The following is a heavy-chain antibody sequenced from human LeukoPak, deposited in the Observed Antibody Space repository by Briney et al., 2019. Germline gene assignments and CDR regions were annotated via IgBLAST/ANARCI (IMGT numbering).Heavy chain of an antibody. Sequence: EWMGWISAYNGNTNYAQKLQGRVTMPTDTSTSTAYMELRSLRSDDTAVYYCASVGDYFDYWGQGTLVTVSS. D-gene: IGHD3-16*01. CDR2: ISAYNGNT. CDR3: ASVGDYFDY. V-gene: IGHV1-18*01. J-gene: IGHJ4*02.